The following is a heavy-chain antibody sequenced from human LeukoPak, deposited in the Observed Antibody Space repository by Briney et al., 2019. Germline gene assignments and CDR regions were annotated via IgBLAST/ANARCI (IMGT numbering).Heavy chain of an antibody. CDR2: INHSGRT. Sequence: PSETLSLTCAVYGESFSAYYWGWIRQPPGQGLEWIGEINHSGRTNYNPSLKSRVTISVDMSKNQFSLRLSSVTAADTAVYYCARLPPQYVFFDFWGQGTLVTVSS. CDR3: ARLPPQYVFFDF. CDR1: GESFSAYY. D-gene: IGHD4-11*01. J-gene: IGHJ4*02. V-gene: IGHV4-34*01.